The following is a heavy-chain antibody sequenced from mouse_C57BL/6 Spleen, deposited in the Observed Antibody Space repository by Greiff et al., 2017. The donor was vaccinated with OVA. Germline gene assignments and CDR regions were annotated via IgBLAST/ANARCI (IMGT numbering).Heavy chain of an antibody. CDR1: GFTFSDYY. Sequence: EVMLVESAGGLVQPGSSMKLSCTASGFTFSDYYMAWVRQVPEKGLEWVANINYDGSSTYYLDSLKSRFIISRDNAKNILYLQMSSLKSEDTATYYCARDKGYYGSYWYFDVWGTGTTVTVSS. D-gene: IGHD1-1*01. V-gene: IGHV5-16*01. CDR3: ARDKGYYGSYWYFDV. J-gene: IGHJ1*03. CDR2: INYDGSST.